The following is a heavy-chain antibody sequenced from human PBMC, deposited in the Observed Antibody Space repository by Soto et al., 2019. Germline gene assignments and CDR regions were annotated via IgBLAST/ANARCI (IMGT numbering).Heavy chain of an antibody. Sequence: SGPTLVNPTETLTLTCTVSGFSLSNARMGVSWIRQPPGKALEWLAHIFSNDEKSYSTSLKSRLTISKDTSKSQVVLTMTNMEPVDAATYYCARMLYYDFWSGYYYFDYWGQGTLVTVYS. CDR3: ARMLYYDFWSGYYYFDY. CDR1: GFSLSNARMG. J-gene: IGHJ4*02. CDR2: IFSNDEK. D-gene: IGHD3-3*01. V-gene: IGHV2-26*01.